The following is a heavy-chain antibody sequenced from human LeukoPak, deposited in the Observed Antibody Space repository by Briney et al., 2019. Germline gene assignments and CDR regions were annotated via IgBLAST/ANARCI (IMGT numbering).Heavy chain of an antibody. Sequence: SETLSLTCTVSGGSISSYYWSWIRQPAGKGLERIGRIYTSGSTNYNPSLKSRVTMSVDTSKNQFSLKLSSVTAADTAVYYCAREPDYYDSSGYYYFDYWGQGTLVTVSS. D-gene: IGHD3-22*01. J-gene: IGHJ4*02. CDR3: AREPDYYDSSGYYYFDY. CDR1: GGSISSYY. V-gene: IGHV4-4*07. CDR2: IYTSGST.